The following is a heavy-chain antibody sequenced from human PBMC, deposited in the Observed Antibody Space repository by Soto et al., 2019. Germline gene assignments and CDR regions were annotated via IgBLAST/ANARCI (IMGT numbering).Heavy chain of an antibody. Sequence: PGGSLRLSCAASGFTFSRYDMRWVRPALGKGLEWVAVIWYYGSNKYYADSVKGLFTISRDNSKNTLYLQMNSLRAEDTAVYYCARGSVDIVAASYYYYGMDFWGQGTTVTFSS. CDR3: ARGSVDIVAASYYYYGMDF. V-gene: IGHV3-33*01. CDR1: GFTFSRYD. D-gene: IGHD5-12*01. J-gene: IGHJ6*02. CDR2: IWYYGSNK.